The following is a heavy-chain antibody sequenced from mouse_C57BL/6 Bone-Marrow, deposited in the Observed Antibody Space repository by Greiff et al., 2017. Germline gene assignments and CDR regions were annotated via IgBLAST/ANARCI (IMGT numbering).Heavy chain of an antibody. CDR2: IDPSDSYT. D-gene: IGHD1-1*01. CDR3: ARVGADYYGSSYWYFDV. CDR1: GYTFTSYW. V-gene: IGHV1-50*01. J-gene: IGHJ1*03. Sequence: QVQLQQPGAELVKPGASVKLSCKASGYTFTSYWMQWVKQRPGQGLEWIGEIDPSDSYTNYNQKFKGKATLTVDTSSSTAYMQRSSLTSEDSAFYYCARVGADYYGSSYWYFDVWGTGTTVTVSS.